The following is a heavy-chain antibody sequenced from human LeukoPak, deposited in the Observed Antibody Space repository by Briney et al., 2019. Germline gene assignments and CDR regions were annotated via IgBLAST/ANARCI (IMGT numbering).Heavy chain of an antibody. CDR2: IYYSGST. CDR1: GGSISSYY. D-gene: IGHD3-9*01. J-gene: IGHJ6*03. V-gene: IGHV4-59*01. Sequence: SETLSLTCTVSGGSISSYYWSWIRQPPGKGLEWIGYIYYSGSTNYNPSLKSRVTISVDTSKSQFSLKLSSVTAADTAVYYCAKTYYDILTGYGGPYYMDVWGKGTTVTVSS. CDR3: AKTYYDILTGYGGPYYMDV.